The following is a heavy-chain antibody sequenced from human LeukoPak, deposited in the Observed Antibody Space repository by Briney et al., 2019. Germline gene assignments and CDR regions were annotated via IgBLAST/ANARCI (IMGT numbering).Heavy chain of an antibody. V-gene: IGHV4-34*01. Sequence: SETLSLTCTVYGGSFSSYYWSWIRQPPGKGLEWIGEINHSGSTNYNPSLKSRVTISVDTSKNQFSLKLSSVTAADTAVYYCTRGRKWDTAMVSHHYGMDVWGKGATVTVSS. CDR2: INHSGST. CDR1: GGSFSSYY. D-gene: IGHD5-18*01. CDR3: TRGRKWDTAMVSHHYGMDV. J-gene: IGHJ6*04.